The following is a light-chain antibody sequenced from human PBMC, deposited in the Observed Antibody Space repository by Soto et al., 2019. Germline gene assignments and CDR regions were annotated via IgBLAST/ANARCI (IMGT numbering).Light chain of an antibody. CDR2: RVS. CDR3: QQYNNWMYT. J-gene: IGKJ2*01. V-gene: IGKV3-15*01. Sequence: EIVMTQSPATLSVSPGESATLSCRASLPVSSNLAWYRQIPGQAPTLLIYRVSTRATDIPARFSASGSGTEFTLTISSLQSEDFAVYYCQQYNNWMYTFGPGTKLEIK. CDR1: LPVSSN.